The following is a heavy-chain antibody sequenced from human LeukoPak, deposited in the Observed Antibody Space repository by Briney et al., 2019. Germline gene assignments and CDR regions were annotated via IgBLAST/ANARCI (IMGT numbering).Heavy chain of an antibody. D-gene: IGHD3-16*02. Sequence: SETLSLTCTVSGGSISSSSYYWSWIRQPPGKGLEWIGEINHSGSTNYNPSLKSRVTISVDTSKNQFSLKLSSVTAADTAVYYCAIRTYDYVWGSYRYGAFDIWGQGTMVTVSS. CDR2: INHSGST. J-gene: IGHJ3*02. CDR1: GGSISSSSYY. CDR3: AIRTYDYVWGSYRYGAFDI. V-gene: IGHV4-39*07.